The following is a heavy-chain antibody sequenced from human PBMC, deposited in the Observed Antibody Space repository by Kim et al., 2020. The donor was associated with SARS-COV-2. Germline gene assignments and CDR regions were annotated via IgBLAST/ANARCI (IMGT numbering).Heavy chain of an antibody. J-gene: IGHJ4*02. CDR3: ARDSLVYSSSGALDY. CDR1: GGTFSSYT. Sequence: SVKVSCKASGGTFSSYTISWVRQAPGQGLEWMGRIIPILGIANYAQKFQGRVTITADKSTSTAYMELSSLRSEDTAVYYCARDSLVYSSSGALDYWGQGTLVTVSS. D-gene: IGHD6-6*01. V-gene: IGHV1-69*04. CDR2: IIPILGIA.